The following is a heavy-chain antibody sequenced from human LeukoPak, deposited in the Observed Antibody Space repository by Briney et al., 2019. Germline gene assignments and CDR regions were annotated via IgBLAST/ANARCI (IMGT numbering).Heavy chain of an antibody. Sequence: SQTLSLTCTVSGGSISSYYWSWIRQPPGKGLEWIGYIYYSGSTNYNPSLKSRVTISVDTSKNQFSLKLSSVTAADTAVYYCASGAYYYGSGTGWFDPWGQGTLVTVSS. CDR3: ASGAYYYGSGTGWFDP. CDR1: GGSISSYY. J-gene: IGHJ5*02. D-gene: IGHD3-10*01. V-gene: IGHV4-59*01. CDR2: IYYSGST.